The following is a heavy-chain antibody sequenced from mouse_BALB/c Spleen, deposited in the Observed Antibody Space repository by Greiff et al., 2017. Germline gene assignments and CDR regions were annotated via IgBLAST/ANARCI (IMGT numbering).Heavy chain of an antibody. D-gene: IGHD1-1*01. CDR3: ARSRTTVDYYAMDD. J-gene: IGHJ4*01. Sequence: QVQLKQSGAELVRPGTSVKVSCKASGYAFTNYLIEWVKQRPGQGLEWIGVINPGSGGTNYNEKFKGKATLTADKSSSTAYMQLSSLTSDDSAVYFCARSRTTVDYYAMDDWGQGTSVTVSS. CDR2: INPGSGGT. V-gene: IGHV1-54*01. CDR1: GYAFTNYL.